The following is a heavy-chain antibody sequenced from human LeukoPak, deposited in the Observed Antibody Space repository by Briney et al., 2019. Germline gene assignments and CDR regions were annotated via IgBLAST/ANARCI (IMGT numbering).Heavy chain of an antibody. CDR3: ARGSCSSSSCYERLNGLDV. D-gene: IGHD2-2*01. J-gene: IGHJ6*02. V-gene: IGHV3-13*01. Sequence: GGSLRPSCAASGFTFSNYDMHWARQAAGKGLEWVSSIDAAGDTYYPGSVKGPFTISRENAKKSFYLRMNSLRAGDTAVYYCARGSCSSSSCYERLNGLDVWGQGTPVTVSS. CDR1: GFTFSNYD. CDR2: IDAAGDT.